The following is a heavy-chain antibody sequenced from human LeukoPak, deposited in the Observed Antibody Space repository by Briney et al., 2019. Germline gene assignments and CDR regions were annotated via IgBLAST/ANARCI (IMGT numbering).Heavy chain of an antibody. D-gene: IGHD6-6*01. CDR2: ISGSGGST. CDR3: AKDRTSSPGAY. CDR1: GFRFDDHG. Sequence: GGSLRLSCAASGFRFDDHGMSWVRQVPGKGLEWVSGISGSGGSTYYAESVKGRFTISRDNSKNTLYLQMNSLRAEDTAVYYCAKDRTSSPGAYWGQGTLVTVSS. J-gene: IGHJ4*02. V-gene: IGHV3-23*01.